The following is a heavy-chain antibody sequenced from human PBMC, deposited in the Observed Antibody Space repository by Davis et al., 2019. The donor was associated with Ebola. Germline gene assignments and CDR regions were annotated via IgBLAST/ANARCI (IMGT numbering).Heavy chain of an antibody. D-gene: IGHD3-22*01. J-gene: IGHJ6*03. Sequence: LRLSCTVSGGSISRGGSYWSWVRQVPGKGLEWIGYIYYSGSTSYKPSLKSRVTISLDTSKNQFSLNLTSVTAADTAVYYCARDLRYDSSGYDYYFYMDVWGKGTTVTVSS. V-gene: IGHV4-31*03. CDR2: IYYSGST. CDR3: ARDLRYDSSGYDYYFYMDV. CDR1: GGSISRGGSY.